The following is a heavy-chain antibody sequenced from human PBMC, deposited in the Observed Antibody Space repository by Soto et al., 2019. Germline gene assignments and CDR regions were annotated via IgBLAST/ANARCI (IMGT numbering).Heavy chain of an antibody. J-gene: IGHJ3*02. CDR3: VIDSNAYQRQHVVDI. Sequence: QVQLVQSGAEVTKPGASVKVSCKASGNTFNNYYIHWLRQAPGQGLEWIGVINPSGLSTSYAQKFQGRVTMTRDTSTTTVYIELSSLRSEDTALYFCVIDSNAYQRQHVVDIWGQGTLVTVSS. CDR1: GNTFNNYY. D-gene: IGHD2-8*01. CDR2: INPSGLST. V-gene: IGHV1-46*02.